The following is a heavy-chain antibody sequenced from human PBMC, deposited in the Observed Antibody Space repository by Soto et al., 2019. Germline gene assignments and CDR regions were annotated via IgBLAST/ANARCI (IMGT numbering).Heavy chain of an antibody. Sequence: SETLSLTCTVSGGSISSGCYYWSWLRQPPGRGREWIAIISYSGNTYYTPSLKSRVTISADTSKNQFSLSLTSVTAVDAALYFCARRNYPYYFDYWGHGTLVTVSS. V-gene: IGHV4-39*01. CDR1: GGSISSGCYY. J-gene: IGHJ4*01. CDR2: ISYSGNT. D-gene: IGHD3-10*01. CDR3: ARRNYPYYFDY.